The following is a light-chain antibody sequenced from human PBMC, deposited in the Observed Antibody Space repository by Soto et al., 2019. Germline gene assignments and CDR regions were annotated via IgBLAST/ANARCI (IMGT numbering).Light chain of an antibody. Sequence: EIVLTQSPGTLSFSPWERATLSCSASQSVSSSYLAWYQQKPGQAPRLLIYGASSRATGIPERFSGSGSGTDFTITISRLEPDDFAVYYCQQYGSSPWAFGQGTKVEIK. CDR2: GAS. CDR1: QSVSSSY. V-gene: IGKV3-20*01. J-gene: IGKJ1*01. CDR3: QQYGSSPWA.